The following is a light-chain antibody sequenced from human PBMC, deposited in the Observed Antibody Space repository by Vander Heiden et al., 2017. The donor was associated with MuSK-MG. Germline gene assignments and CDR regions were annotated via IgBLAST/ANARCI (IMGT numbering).Light chain of an antibody. Sequence: DIVMTQPPDSLAVSLGERATINCKSSQSVLYSSNNKNYLAWYQQKPGQPPKLLIYWASTRESGVPDRFSGSGSGTDFTLTISSLQAEDVAVYYCQQEYSTPRAFGHGTKVDIK. J-gene: IGKJ3*01. CDR1: QSVLYSSNNKNY. CDR2: WAS. V-gene: IGKV4-1*01. CDR3: QQEYSTPRA.